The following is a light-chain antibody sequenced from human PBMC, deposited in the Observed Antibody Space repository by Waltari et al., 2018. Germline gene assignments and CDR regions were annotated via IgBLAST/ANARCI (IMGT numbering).Light chain of an antibody. V-gene: IGLV2-14*03. Sequence: QSALTQPASVPGFPGHSLTIPCTGTSIDVGSYNYVSWYQQLPGKSPKTIIYDGSKRPSGVSNRFSGSKSGNTASLTISGLQAEDEADYYCSSYTSSVLFGGGTKLTVL. CDR2: DGS. J-gene: IGLJ2*01. CDR1: SIDVGSYNY. CDR3: SSYTSSVL.